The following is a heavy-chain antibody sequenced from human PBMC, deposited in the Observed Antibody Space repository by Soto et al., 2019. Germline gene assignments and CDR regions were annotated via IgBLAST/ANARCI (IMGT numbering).Heavy chain of an antibody. CDR1: GYTFTGYY. CDR3: ARDFGGVWSGYYSVAFDI. CDR2: INPNSGGT. Sequence: ASVKVSCKASGYTFTGYYMHWVRQAPGQGLEWMGWINPNSGGTNYAQKFQGWVTMTRDTSISTAYMELSRLRSDDTAVYYCARDFGGVWSGYYSVAFDIWGQGTMVTVSS. D-gene: IGHD3-3*01. J-gene: IGHJ3*02. V-gene: IGHV1-2*04.